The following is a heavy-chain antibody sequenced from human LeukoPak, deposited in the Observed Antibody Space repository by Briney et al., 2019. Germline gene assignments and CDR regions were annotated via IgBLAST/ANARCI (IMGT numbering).Heavy chain of an antibody. Sequence: SVKVSYKASGGTFSSYAISWVRQAPGQGLEWMGRIIPILGIANYAQKFQGRVTITADKSTSTAYMELSSLRSEDTAVYYCARPVSSGWSQFDYWGQGTLVTVSS. CDR2: IIPILGIA. CDR3: ARPVSSGWSQFDY. CDR1: GGTFSSYA. V-gene: IGHV1-69*04. D-gene: IGHD6-19*01. J-gene: IGHJ4*02.